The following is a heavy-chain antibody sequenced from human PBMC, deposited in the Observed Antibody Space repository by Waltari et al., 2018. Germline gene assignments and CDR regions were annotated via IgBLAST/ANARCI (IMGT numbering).Heavy chain of an antibody. V-gene: IGHV3-33*01. J-gene: IGHJ4*02. Sequence: VESGGDVVPPGTSLTLSCAPYGFDFSATGMHWIRQAPGKGLEWVAVIWSDGTNIHYAESVKGRFTIFRDNSKNTLFLEMNSLRAEDTAMYYCARLYGGNSASRYWGRGALVTVSS. CDR1: GFDFSATG. CDR2: IWSDGTNI. D-gene: IGHD2-21*01. CDR3: ARLYGGNSASRY.